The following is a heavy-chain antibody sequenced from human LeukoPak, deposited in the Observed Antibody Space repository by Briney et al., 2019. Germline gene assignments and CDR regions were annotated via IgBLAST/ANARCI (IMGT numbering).Heavy chain of an antibody. D-gene: IGHD3-10*01. CDR1: GFTFSNYA. CDR3: AREKVVRGVKYYYYYGMDV. Sequence: GGSLRPSCAASGFTFSNYAMSWVRQAPGKGLEWVSTISGSGDTYYADSVKGRFTISRDNAKNSLYLQMNSLRAEDTAVYYCAREKVVRGVKYYYYYGMDVWGQGTTVTVSS. V-gene: IGHV3-23*01. J-gene: IGHJ6*02. CDR2: ISGSGDT.